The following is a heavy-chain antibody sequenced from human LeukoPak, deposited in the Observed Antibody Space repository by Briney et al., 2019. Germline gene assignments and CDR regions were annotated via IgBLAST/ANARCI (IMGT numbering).Heavy chain of an antibody. D-gene: IGHD6-19*01. CDR2: ISFDGSNP. J-gene: IGHJ4*02. CDR3: AKEYTSGAFDY. Sequence: GGSLRLSCAASGFTFSSYGMHWVRQAPGKGLEWVAIISFDGSNPNYGDSVKGRFTISRDNSKNTLYLQMNSLKVEDTAVYYCAKEYTSGAFDYWGQGTLVTVSS. V-gene: IGHV3-30*18. CDR1: GFTFSSYG.